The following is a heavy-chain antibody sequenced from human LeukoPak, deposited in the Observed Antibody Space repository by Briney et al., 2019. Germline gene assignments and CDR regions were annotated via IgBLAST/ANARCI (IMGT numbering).Heavy chain of an antibody. CDR2: IRYDGSNK. J-gene: IGHJ5*02. CDR1: GFTFSSYG. D-gene: IGHD4-17*01. CDR3: AKGTTVTNWFDP. V-gene: IGHV3-30*02. Sequence: PGGSLRLSCAASGFTFSSYGMHWVRQAPGKGLEWVAFIRYDGSNKYYADSVKGRFTISRDNSKNTLYLQMNSLRAEDTAVYYCAKGTTVTNWFDPWGQGTLVTVSS.